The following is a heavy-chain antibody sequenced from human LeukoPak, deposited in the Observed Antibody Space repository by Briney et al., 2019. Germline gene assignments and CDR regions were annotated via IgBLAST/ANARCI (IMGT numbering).Heavy chain of an antibody. CDR1: GFTFSSPA. D-gene: IGHD2-21*02. CDR2: ISYDGSNK. CDR3: ASSFSVPDSEGAFDI. V-gene: IGHV3-30*01. Sequence: SGESLRLSCAASGFTFSSPAMHWVRQAPGKGLEWVAVISYDGSNKYYADSVKGRFTISRDNSKNTLYLQMNSLRAEDTAVYSCASSFSVPDSEGAFDIWGQGTMVTVSS. J-gene: IGHJ3*02.